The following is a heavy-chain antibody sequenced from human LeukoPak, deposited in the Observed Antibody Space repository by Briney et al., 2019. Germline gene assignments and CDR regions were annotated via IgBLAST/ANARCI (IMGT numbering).Heavy chain of an antibody. CDR3: ASGYCSSTSCYFFDY. CDR1: GYTFTSYG. V-gene: IGHV1-18*01. Sequence: GAPVKVSCKASGYTFTSYGVSWVRQAPGQGLEWMGWISAYNGNTNYAQKLQGRVTMTTDTSTSTAYMELRSLRSDDTAVYYCASGYCSSTSCYFFDYWGQGTLVTVSS. CDR2: ISAYNGNT. J-gene: IGHJ4*02. D-gene: IGHD2-2*03.